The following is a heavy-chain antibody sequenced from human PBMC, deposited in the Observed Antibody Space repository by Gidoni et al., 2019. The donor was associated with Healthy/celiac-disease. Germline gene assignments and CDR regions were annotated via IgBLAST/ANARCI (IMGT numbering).Heavy chain of an antibody. CDR3: ARDGDVGISGWYRYYYYGMDV. CDR2: IYTSGST. CDR1: GGSISSGSYY. V-gene: IGHV4-61*02. Sequence: QVQLQESGPGLVKPSQTLSLTCTVSGGSISSGSYYWSWIRQPAGKGLEWIGRIYTSGSTNYNPSLKSRVTMSVDTSKNQFSLKLSSVTAADTAVYYCARDGDVGISGWYRYYYYGMDVWGQGTTVTVSS. D-gene: IGHD6-19*01. J-gene: IGHJ6*02.